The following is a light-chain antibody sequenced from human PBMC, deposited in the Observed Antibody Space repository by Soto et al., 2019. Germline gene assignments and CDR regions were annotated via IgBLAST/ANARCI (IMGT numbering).Light chain of an antibody. CDR3: QQCNKWPPT. J-gene: IGKJ1*01. V-gene: IGKV3-15*01. CDR2: GAS. Sequence: EIVMTQSPATLSVSPGERATLSCRASQSVSSNLAWFQQKPGQAPRLLIYGASTRDTGISARFSGSGSGTEFTLTISSLQSGDFAVYHCQQCNKWPPTFGQGTKVDVK. CDR1: QSVSSN.